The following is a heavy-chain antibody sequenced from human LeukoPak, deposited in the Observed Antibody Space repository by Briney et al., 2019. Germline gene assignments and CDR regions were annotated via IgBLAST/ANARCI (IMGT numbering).Heavy chain of an antibody. Sequence: SETLSLTCTVSSGSISSGNYYWGWIRQPPGKGLEWIGSIYYTGSTYYNPSLKSRVTISVDTSKNQFSLQLNSVTPEDTAVYYCARAEVTTVTTEFDYWGQGTLVTVSS. J-gene: IGHJ4*02. CDR1: SGSISSGNYY. D-gene: IGHD4-17*01. CDR2: IYYTGST. CDR3: ARAEVTTVTTEFDY. V-gene: IGHV4-39*07.